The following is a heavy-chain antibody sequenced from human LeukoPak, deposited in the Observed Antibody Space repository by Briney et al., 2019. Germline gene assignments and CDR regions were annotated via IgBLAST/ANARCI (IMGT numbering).Heavy chain of an antibody. V-gene: IGHV3-23*01. J-gene: IGHJ4*02. Sequence: GGSLRLSCAASGFIFSNYGVNWVRQAPGKGLEWVAAISASGSATSYADSVRGRFTISRDNSRSTLYLQMNSLRPEDTAIYYRAREGYYGSGSPPSLYFDYWGQGTLVTVSS. CDR3: AREGYYGSGSPPSLYFDY. CDR2: ISASGSAT. D-gene: IGHD3-10*01. CDR1: GFIFSNYG.